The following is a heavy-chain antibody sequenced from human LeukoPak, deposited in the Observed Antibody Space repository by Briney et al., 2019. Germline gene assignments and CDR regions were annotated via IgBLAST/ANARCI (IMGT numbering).Heavy chain of an antibody. Sequence: QSGGSLRLSCAASGFTFSTYAMNWVRQTPGKGLEWVSGISSSGGSTYHADSGKGRFTISRDNSKNTLYLQMNSLRAEDTAVYYCAKGVVVAAAGNVDAFDIWGQGTMVTVSS. CDR3: AKGVVVAAAGNVDAFDI. V-gene: IGHV3-23*01. CDR1: GFTFSTYA. J-gene: IGHJ3*02. CDR2: ISSSGGST. D-gene: IGHD2-15*01.